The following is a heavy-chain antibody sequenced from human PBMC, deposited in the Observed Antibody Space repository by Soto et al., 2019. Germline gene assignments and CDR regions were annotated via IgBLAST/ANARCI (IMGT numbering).Heavy chain of an antibody. CDR2: IYSGGST. CDR3: ARDPWAADY. V-gene: IGHV3-66*01. D-gene: IGHD3-16*01. J-gene: IGHJ4*02. Sequence: EVQLVESGGGLVQPGGSLRLSCAASGFTVSTKYMSWVRQAPGKGLEWVSVIYSGGSTFYADSVRGRFTISRDNSKNTGNLQMNSLRAEDTAVYYFARDPWAADYWGQGTLVTVSS. CDR1: GFTVSTKY.